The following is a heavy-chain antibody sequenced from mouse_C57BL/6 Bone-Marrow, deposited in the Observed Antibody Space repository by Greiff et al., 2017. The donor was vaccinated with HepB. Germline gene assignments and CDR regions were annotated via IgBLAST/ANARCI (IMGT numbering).Heavy chain of an antibody. CDR3: GVDYGSSWWYFDV. D-gene: IGHD1-1*01. CDR1: GYTFTSYW. V-gene: IGHV1-50*01. Sequence: QVQLQQSGAELVKPGASVKLSCKASGYTFTSYWMQWVKQRPGQGLEWIGEIDPSDSYTNYNQKFKGKATLTVDTSSSTAYMQLSSLTSEDSAVYYCGVDYGSSWWYFDVWGTGTTVTVSS. J-gene: IGHJ1*03. CDR2: IDPSDSYT.